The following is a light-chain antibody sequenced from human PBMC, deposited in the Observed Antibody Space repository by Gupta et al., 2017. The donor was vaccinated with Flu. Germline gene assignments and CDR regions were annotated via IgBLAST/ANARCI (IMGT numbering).Light chain of an antibody. CDR2: KNT. CDR3: SAGDDSLSRRV. V-gene: IGLV1-47*01. Sequence: GTNSCTGSRSSIGSNFVYWYQQHPAAAPKLLIYKNTQRPSGVPDRFSGSKSGSSAALSISGRLAEDEARYYCSAGDDSLSRRVFGGGTKLTVL. J-gene: IGLJ3*02. CDR1: RSSIGSNF.